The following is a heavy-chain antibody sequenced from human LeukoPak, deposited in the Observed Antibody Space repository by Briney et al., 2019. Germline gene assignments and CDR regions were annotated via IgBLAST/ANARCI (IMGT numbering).Heavy chain of an antibody. CDR3: ARNQYYYDSSGYYHRRADAFDI. V-gene: IGHV3-48*01. D-gene: IGHD3-22*01. CDR1: GFTFSSYS. J-gene: IGHJ3*02. CDR2: ISSSSSTI. Sequence: PGGSLRLSCAASGFTFSSYSMNWVRQALGKGLEWVSYISSSSSTIYYADSVKGRFTISRDNAKNSLYLQMNSLRAEDTAVYYCARNQYYYDSSGYYHRRADAFDIWGQGTMVTVSS.